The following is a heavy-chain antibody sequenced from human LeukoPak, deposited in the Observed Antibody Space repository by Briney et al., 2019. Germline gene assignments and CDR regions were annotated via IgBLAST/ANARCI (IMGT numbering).Heavy chain of an antibody. J-gene: IGHJ4*02. D-gene: IGHD6-13*01. CDR3: ARARYSSSDLGY. Sequence: ASVKVSCKASGYTFTSYYMHWVRQAPGQGLEWMGIINPSGGSTSYAQKFQGRVTMTRDMSTSTAYMELRSLRSDDAAVYYCARARYSSSDLGYWGQGTLVTVSS. CDR2: INPSGGST. CDR1: GYTFTSYY. V-gene: IGHV1-46*01.